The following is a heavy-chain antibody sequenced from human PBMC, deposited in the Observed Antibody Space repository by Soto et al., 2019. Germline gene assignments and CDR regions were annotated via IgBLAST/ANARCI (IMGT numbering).Heavy chain of an antibody. CDR3: AFSELVGATGYFDY. CDR2: ISAYNGNT. CDR1: GYTFTSYG. D-gene: IGHD1-26*01. Sequence: ASVKVSCKASGYTFTSYGITWVRPGPGQGLEWMGWISAYNGNTNYAQKLQGRVTMTTDTSTSTAYMELRSLRADDTAVYYCAFSELVGATGYFDYWGQGTLVTVSS. V-gene: IGHV1-18*04. J-gene: IGHJ4*02.